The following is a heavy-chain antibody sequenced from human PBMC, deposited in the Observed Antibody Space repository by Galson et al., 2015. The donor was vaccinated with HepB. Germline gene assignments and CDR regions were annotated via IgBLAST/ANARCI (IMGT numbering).Heavy chain of an antibody. CDR1: GFTVSSNY. CDR2: IYTGGRT. CDR3: ARGRGYNGNDVFQYYYYYGMDV. Sequence: SLRLSCAASGFTVSSNYMSWVRQAPGKGLEWVSLIYTGGRTYYADSVKGRFTISRDNSKNTLYLQMNSLRAEDTAVYYCARGRGYNGNDVFQYYYYYGMDVWGQGTTITVSS. V-gene: IGHV3-53*01. D-gene: IGHD1-20*01. J-gene: IGHJ6*02.